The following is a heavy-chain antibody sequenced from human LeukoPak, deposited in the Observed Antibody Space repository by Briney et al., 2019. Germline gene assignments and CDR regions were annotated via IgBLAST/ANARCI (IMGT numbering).Heavy chain of an antibody. CDR1: GFTFTEYT. Sequence: PGGSLRLSCAASGFTFTEYTMTWVRHTLGGRVWSVSSISVVFNYIFYTDSLRSRFTTSRDNTQNSLFLEMNTVRGEDTAVYNIARERNFYYFDSWGQGALVTVSS. V-gene: IGHV3-21*01. J-gene: IGHJ4*02. CDR2: ISVVFNYI. D-gene: IGHD3-3*01. CDR3: ARERNFYYFDS.